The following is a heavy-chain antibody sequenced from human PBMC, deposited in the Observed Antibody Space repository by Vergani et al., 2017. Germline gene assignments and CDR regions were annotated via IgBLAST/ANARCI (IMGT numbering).Heavy chain of an antibody. D-gene: IGHD5-18*01. CDR3: ATHSYGLSYGMDV. CDR2: ISGSGGST. J-gene: IGHJ6*02. Sequence: EVQLLESGGGLVQPGGSLRLSCAASGFTFSSYAMSWVRQAPGKGLEWVSAISGSGGSTYYADSVKGRFTISRDNSKNTLYLQMNSLRAEDTAVYYCATHSYGLSYGMDVWGQGTTVTVSS. V-gene: IGHV3-23*01. CDR1: GFTFSSYA.